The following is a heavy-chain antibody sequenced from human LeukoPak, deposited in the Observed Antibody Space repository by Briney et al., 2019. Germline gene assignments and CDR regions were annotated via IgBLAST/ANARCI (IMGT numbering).Heavy chain of an antibody. CDR3: ASSMITFGGASDFDY. D-gene: IGHD3-16*01. Sequence: ASVKVSCKASGYTFTSYAMHWVRQAPGQRLEWMGWINAGNGNTKYSQKFQGRVTITRDTSASTAHMELSSLRSEDTAVYYCASSMITFGGASDFDYWGQGTLVTVSS. CDR1: GYTFTSYA. J-gene: IGHJ4*02. V-gene: IGHV1-3*01. CDR2: INAGNGNT.